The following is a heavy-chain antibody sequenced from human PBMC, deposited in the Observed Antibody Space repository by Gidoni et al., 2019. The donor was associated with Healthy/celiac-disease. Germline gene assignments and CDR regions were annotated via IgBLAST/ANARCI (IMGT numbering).Heavy chain of an antibody. CDR3: ARDALTTVTVFDY. CDR2: ISSSSSYI. Sequence: EVQLVEYGGGLFKPGGSLRLSCAPSGFTFSSYSMTWVRQAPGKGLEWVSSISSSSSYIYYADSVKGRFTISRDNAKNSLYLQMNSLRAEDTAVYYCARDALTTVTVFDYWGQGTLVTVSS. D-gene: IGHD4-17*01. CDR1: GFTFSSYS. V-gene: IGHV3-21*01. J-gene: IGHJ4*02.